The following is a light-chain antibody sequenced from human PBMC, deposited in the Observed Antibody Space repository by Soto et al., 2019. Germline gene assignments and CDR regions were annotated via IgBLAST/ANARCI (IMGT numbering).Light chain of an antibody. CDR1: KLGDKY. CDR2: QDT. Sequence: SSELTQAPSASVSPGQTASITCSGDKLGDKYASWYQQKPGQSPILVIYQDTKRPSGIPERFSGSNSGNTATLTISGTQAMDEADYYCQAWDSSTAVFGGGTKVTVL. J-gene: IGLJ2*01. V-gene: IGLV3-1*01. CDR3: QAWDSSTAV.